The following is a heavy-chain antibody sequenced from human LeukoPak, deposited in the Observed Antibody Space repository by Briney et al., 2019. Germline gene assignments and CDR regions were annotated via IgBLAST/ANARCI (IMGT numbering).Heavy chain of an antibody. CDR3: AKGLGGIDY. CDR2: ISYDGSNK. CDR1: GFTFSSYW. Sequence: GGSLRLSCAASGFTFSSYWMSWVRQAPGKGLEWVAVISYDGSNKYYADSVKGRFTISRDNSKNTLYLQMNSLRAEDTAVYYCAKGLGGIDYWGQGTLVTVSS. V-gene: IGHV3-30*18. J-gene: IGHJ4*02. D-gene: IGHD2-15*01.